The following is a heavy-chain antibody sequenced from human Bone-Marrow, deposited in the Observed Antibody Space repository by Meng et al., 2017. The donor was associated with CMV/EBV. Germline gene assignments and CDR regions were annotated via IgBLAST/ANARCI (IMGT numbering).Heavy chain of an antibody. D-gene: IGHD2-15*01. CDR2: SNAGNGNT. Sequence: ASVKVSCKASGYTFTSYAMHWVRQAPGQRLEWMGWSNAGNGNTKYSQEFQGRVTITRDTSASTAYMELSSLRSEDMAVYYCARGARLGYCSGANCYFNDFWGQGTWVTVSS. V-gene: IGHV1-3*02. CDR3: ARGARLGYCSGANCYFNDF. CDR1: GYTFTSYA. J-gene: IGHJ4*02.